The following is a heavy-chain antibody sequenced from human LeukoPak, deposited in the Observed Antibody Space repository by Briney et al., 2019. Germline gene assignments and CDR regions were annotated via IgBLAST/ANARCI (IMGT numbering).Heavy chain of an antibody. Sequence: ASVKVSCKASGYTFTSYDINWVRQATGQGLEWMGWMNPNSGNTGYAQKFQGRVTMTRNTSISTAYMELSSLRSEDTAVYFCARASRADGYNSYWGQGTLVTVSS. D-gene: IGHD5-24*01. CDR1: GYTFTSYD. CDR2: MNPNSGNT. CDR3: ARASRADGYNSY. J-gene: IGHJ4*02. V-gene: IGHV1-8*01.